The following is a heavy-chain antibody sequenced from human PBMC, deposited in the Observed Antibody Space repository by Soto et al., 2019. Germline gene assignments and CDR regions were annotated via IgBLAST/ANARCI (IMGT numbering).Heavy chain of an antibody. CDR3: ARDEYDILTDWLSDY. CDR2: ISSSDSTT. J-gene: IGHJ4*02. D-gene: IGHD3-9*01. V-gene: IGHV3-11*01. Sequence: QVQLVESGGGLVKPGGSLRLSCAASGFTFSDYYMSWVRQAPGKGLEWISFISSSDSTTYYADSVKGRFTISRDNAKNSLYLQMNSLRAEDTAVSYCARDEYDILTDWLSDYWGQGTLVTVSS. CDR1: GFTFSDYY.